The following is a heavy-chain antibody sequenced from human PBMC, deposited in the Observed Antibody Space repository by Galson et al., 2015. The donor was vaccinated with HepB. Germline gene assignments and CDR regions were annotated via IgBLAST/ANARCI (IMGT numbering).Heavy chain of an antibody. J-gene: IGHJ6*02. Sequence: SVKVSCKASGGTFSSYTISWVRQAPGQGLEWMGRIIPILGIANYAQKFQGRVTITADKSTSTAYMELRSLRSEDTAVYYCARAYYYGSGSYLYYYYGMDVWGQGTTVTVS. CDR2: IIPILGIA. V-gene: IGHV1-69*02. CDR3: ARAYYYGSGSYLYYYYGMDV. CDR1: GGTFSSYT. D-gene: IGHD3-10*01.